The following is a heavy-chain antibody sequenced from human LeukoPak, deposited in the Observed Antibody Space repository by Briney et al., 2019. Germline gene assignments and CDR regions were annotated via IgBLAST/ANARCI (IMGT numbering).Heavy chain of an antibody. CDR2: IDPSDSYT. D-gene: IGHD3-22*01. J-gene: IGHJ4*02. Sequence: WESLRISCKSSGYSFSSYWISWVRQMPGKGLEWMGSIDPSDSYTNCSPSFQGHVTISTDKSISTAYLQWSSLRASDTAMYYCARNRYYCDFSGYYVDYWVQGTLVTVSS. V-gene: IGHV5-10-1*01. CDR3: ARNRYYCDFSGYYVDY. CDR1: GYSFSSYW.